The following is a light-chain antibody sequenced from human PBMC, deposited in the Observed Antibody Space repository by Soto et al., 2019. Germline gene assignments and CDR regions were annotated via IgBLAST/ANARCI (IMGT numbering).Light chain of an antibody. V-gene: IGLV1-44*01. CDR3: AAWDDSLNGYV. Sequence: QPALTQPHSASGTHGQRVTISCSGSSSNIGTSSVHWFQQLPGTAPKLLISTTNQRPSGVPERFSGSKSGTSASLAISGLQSEDEADYYCAAWDDSLNGYVFGTGTKVTVL. CDR1: SSNIGTSS. CDR2: TTN. J-gene: IGLJ1*01.